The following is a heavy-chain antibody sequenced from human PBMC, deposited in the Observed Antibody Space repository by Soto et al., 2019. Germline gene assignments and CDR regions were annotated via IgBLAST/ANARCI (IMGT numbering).Heavy chain of an antibody. J-gene: IGHJ5*02. Sequence: PSETLSLTCTVSGGSFKSGSYSWSWIRQPPGKGLEWIGYIFHGGSTYYNPSLRSRVTISVDRSRTQFSLKMSSVTAADTAVYYCARGRVVVPAAVMFNCLDPWGQGALVTVSS. CDR1: GGSFKSGSYS. V-gene: IGHV4-30-2*01. D-gene: IGHD2-2*01. CDR2: IFHGGST. CDR3: ARGRVVVPAAVMFNCLDP.